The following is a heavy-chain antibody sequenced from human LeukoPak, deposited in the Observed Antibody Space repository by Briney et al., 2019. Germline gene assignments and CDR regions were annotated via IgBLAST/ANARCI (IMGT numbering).Heavy chain of an antibody. J-gene: IGHJ3*02. CDR2: INPSDGST. D-gene: IGHD3-3*01. CDR1: GYTFTSYH. CDR3: ARGGYYDFWSGFHQSYGFDI. V-gene: IGHV1-46*01. Sequence: GASVKVSCKASGYTFTSYHIHWVRQAPGQGLEWMGIINPSDGSTSYAQKFQGRVTMTRDTSASTVYMELSSLRSEDTAAYYCARGGYYDFWSGFHQSYGFDIWGQGTMVTVSS.